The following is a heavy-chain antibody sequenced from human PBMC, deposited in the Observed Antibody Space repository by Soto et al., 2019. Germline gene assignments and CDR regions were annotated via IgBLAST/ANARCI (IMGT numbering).Heavy chain of an antibody. CDR3: ARSRDNRVSVVEY. J-gene: IGHJ4*02. CDR2: IYSGGST. V-gene: IGHV3-66*01. Sequence: EVQLVESGGGLVQPGGSLRLSCAASGFTVSNNYMNWVRQAPGKGPEWVSTIYSGGSTYYADSVTGRFTISRDNSKNTLYLQMNSLRAEDTAVYYCARSRDNRVSVVEYWGQGTLVTVSS. D-gene: IGHD3-10*01. CDR1: GFTVSNNY.